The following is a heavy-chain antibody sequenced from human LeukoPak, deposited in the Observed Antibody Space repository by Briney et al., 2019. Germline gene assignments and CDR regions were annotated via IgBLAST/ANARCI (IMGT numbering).Heavy chain of an antibody. CDR2: IYYSGST. V-gene: IGHV4-59*01. CDR3: ARRYGAFDI. CDR1: GGSISSYY. Sequence: KSSETLSLTCTVSGGSISSYYWSWIRQPPGKGLEWIGYIYYSGSTNYNPSLKSRVTISVDTSKNQFSLKLSSVTAADTAVYYCARRYGAFDIWGQGTMVTVSS. J-gene: IGHJ3*02. D-gene: IGHD1-14*01.